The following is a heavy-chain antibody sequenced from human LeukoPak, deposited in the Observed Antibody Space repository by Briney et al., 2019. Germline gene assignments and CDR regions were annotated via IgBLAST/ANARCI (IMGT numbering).Heavy chain of an antibody. CDR1: GFTFSDYY. CDR2: ISSSSSYT. Sequence: GGSLRLSCAASGFTFSDYYMSWIRQAPGKGLEWVSYISSSSSYTNYADSVKGQFTISRDNAKNSLYLQMNSLRAEDTAVYYCARDRAMVRGVISFDPWGQGTLVTVSS. CDR3: ARDRAMVRGVISFDP. V-gene: IGHV3-11*06. J-gene: IGHJ5*02. D-gene: IGHD3-10*01.